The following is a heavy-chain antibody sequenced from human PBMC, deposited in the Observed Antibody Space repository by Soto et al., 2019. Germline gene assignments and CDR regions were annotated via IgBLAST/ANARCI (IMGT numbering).Heavy chain of an antibody. J-gene: IGHJ4*02. CDR1: GGTFSRYA. Sequence: QVQLIQSGAEVKKPGSSVKVSCKAYGGTFSRYAISWVRQAPGQGLEWMGGITPIFGTANYAQKFQGRVAITADESTRTSYMELRSLRSGDTAVYYCARGWGYDTSDDYYAYWGQGTLITVSS. V-gene: IGHV1-69*01. D-gene: IGHD3-22*01. CDR3: ARGWGYDTSDDYYAY. CDR2: ITPIFGTA.